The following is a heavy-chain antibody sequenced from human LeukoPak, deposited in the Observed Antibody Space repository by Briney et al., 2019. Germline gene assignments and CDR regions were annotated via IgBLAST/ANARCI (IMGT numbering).Heavy chain of an antibody. CDR2: IYYSGPT. J-gene: IGHJ4*02. CDR3: ARHHDSSGLYGPFDY. CDR1: GASISSYY. D-gene: IGHD3-22*01. Sequence: SETLSLTCTVSGASISSYYWTWIRQPPGKGLEWIGTIYYSGPTYYNPSLKSRVTISVDTSKNRFSLNLSSVTAADTAVYYCARHHDSSGLYGPFDYWGQGTLVTVSS. V-gene: IGHV4-39*01.